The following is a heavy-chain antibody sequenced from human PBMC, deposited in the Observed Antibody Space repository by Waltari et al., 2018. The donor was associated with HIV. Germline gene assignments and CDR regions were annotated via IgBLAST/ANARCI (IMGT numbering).Heavy chain of an antibody. CDR3: ARRRDYDNSGHYYYFDY. D-gene: IGHD3-22*01. CDR2: IYYSGST. CDR1: GASISSGGYY. V-gene: IGHV4-31*03. J-gene: IGHJ4*02. Sequence: QVQLQESGPGLVKPSQTLSLTCTVSGASISSGGYYWIWIRQHPGKGLEWIGYIYYSGSTYYNPSLKSRVTISVDTSKNQFSLKMTSVTAADTAVYYCARRRDYDNSGHYYYFDYWGQGALVTVSS.